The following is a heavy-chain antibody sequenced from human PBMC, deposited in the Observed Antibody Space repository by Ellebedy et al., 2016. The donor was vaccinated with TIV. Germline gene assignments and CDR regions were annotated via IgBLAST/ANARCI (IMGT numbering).Heavy chain of an antibody. Sequence: GGSLRLSXKGSGYSFTSYWIGWVRQMPGKGLEWMGIIYPGDSDTRYSPSFQGQVTISADKSISTAYLQWSSLKASDTAMYYCARLGDKPWFDPWGQGTLVTVSS. CDR2: IYPGDSDT. CDR3: ARLGDKPWFDP. J-gene: IGHJ5*02. V-gene: IGHV5-51*01. CDR1: GYSFTSYW. D-gene: IGHD3-16*01.